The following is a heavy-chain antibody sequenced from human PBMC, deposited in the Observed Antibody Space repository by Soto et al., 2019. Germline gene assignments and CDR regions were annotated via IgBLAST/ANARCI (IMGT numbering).Heavy chain of an antibody. J-gene: IGHJ5*02. CDR3: ARHQPRYDFWGRESHWFDP. CDR1: GGSISSYY. CDR2: IYYSGST. D-gene: IGHD3-3*01. Sequence: NPSETLSLTCTVSGGSISSYYWSWIRQPPGKGLEWIGYIYYSGSTNYNPSLKSRVTISVDTSKNQFSLKLSSVTAADTAVYYCARHQPRYDFWGRESHWFDPWGQGTLVTVSS. V-gene: IGHV4-59*01.